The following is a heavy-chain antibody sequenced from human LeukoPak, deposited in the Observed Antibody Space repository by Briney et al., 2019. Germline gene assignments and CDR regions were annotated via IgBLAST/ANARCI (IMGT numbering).Heavy chain of an antibody. CDR3: ARDGNGGNPTNFDY. CDR1: GGTFSSYA. CDR2: IIPIFGTA. Sequence: ASVKVSCKASGGTFSSYAISWVRQAPGQGLEWMGGIIPIFGTANYAQKFQGRVTMTRDMSTSTVYMELSSLRSEDTAVYYCARDGNGGNPTNFDYWGQGTLVTVSS. J-gene: IGHJ4*02. D-gene: IGHD4-23*01. V-gene: IGHV1-69*05.